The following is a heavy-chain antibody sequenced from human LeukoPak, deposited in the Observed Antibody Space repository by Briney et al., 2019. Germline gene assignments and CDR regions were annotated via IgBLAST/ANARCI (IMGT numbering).Heavy chain of an antibody. CDR1: GYTLTELS. V-gene: IGHV1-24*01. CDR2: FDPEDGET. D-gene: IGHD3-10*01. CDR3: ATYMVRGVARAKRFDY. Sequence: ASVKVSCKVSGYTLTELSMHWVRQAPGKGLEWMGGFDPEDGETIYAQKFQGRVTMTEDTSTDTAYMELSSLRPEDTAVYYCATYMVRGVARAKRFDYWGQGTLVTVSS. J-gene: IGHJ4*02.